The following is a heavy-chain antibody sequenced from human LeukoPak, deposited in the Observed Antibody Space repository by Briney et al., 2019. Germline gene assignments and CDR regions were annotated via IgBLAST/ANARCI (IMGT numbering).Heavy chain of an antibody. CDR3: AKRDDSGGNLVDL. D-gene: IGHD3-22*01. CDR1: GGSIRSGSHY. V-gene: IGHV4-39*02. CDR2: IYYSGSA. J-gene: IGHJ4*02. Sequence: SQTLSLTCTVSGGSIRSGSHYWAWIRQPPGKGLEWIGSIYYSGSAYYNPSLENRVTISIDTSKNHFSLKLSSLSAADTSVYYCAKRDDSGGNLVDLWGQGTLVTVS.